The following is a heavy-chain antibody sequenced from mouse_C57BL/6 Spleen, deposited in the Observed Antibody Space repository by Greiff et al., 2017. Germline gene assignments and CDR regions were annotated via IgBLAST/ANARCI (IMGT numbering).Heavy chain of an antibody. V-gene: IGHV5-15*01. J-gene: IGHJ1*03. D-gene: IGHD1-1*01. CDR3: ARQYYYGSSYGYFDV. Sequence: EVKLMESGGGLVQPGGSLKLSCAASGFTFSDYGMAWVRQAPRKGPEWVAFISNLAYSIYYADTVTGRFTISRENAKNTLYLEMSSLRSEDTAMYYCARQYYYGSSYGYFDVWGTGTTVTVSS. CDR1: GFTFSDYG. CDR2: ISNLAYSI.